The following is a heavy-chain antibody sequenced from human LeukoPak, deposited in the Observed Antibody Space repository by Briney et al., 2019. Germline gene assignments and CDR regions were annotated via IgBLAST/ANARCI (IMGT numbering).Heavy chain of an antibody. J-gene: IGHJ4*02. V-gene: IGHV3-48*01. CDR1: GFTFTIFG. CDR3: ARTKGSGSYSHFDF. D-gene: IGHD1-26*01. CDR2: IDARSGIT. Sequence: GGSLRLSCAASGFTFTIFGLNWVRQAPGKGPEWVSYIDARSGITYYADSVQGRFTISRDDARESVFLQMDGLRVDDTAVYYCARTKGSGSYSHFDFWGQGTLVSVSS.